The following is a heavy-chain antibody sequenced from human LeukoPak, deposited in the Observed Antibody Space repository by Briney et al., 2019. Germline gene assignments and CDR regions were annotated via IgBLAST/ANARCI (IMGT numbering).Heavy chain of an antibody. J-gene: IGHJ4*02. Sequence: GGSLRLSCAASGFTFSSYGMHWVRQAPGKGLEWVAVISYDGSNKYYADSVKGRFTISRDNSKNTLYLQMNGLRAEDTAVYYCAKEAGYGDYIECFDYWGQGTLVTVSS. CDR2: ISYDGSNK. V-gene: IGHV3-30*18. D-gene: IGHD4-17*01. CDR3: AKEAGYGDYIECFDY. CDR1: GFTFSSYG.